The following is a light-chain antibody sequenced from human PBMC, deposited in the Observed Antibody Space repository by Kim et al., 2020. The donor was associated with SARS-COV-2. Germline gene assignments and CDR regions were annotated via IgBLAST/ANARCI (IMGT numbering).Light chain of an antibody. J-gene: IGKJ2*01. CDR2: GAT. Sequence: SACGGDRITITSRTRQSIDTFLHWSQQKPGRAPNILLYGATCLESGVPFRFRDSGSGTDFTLTITSLQLEDLGTYYCQQSFIPPYTFGQGTKLEI. CDR1: QSIDTF. V-gene: IGKV1-39*01. CDR3: QQSFIPPYT.